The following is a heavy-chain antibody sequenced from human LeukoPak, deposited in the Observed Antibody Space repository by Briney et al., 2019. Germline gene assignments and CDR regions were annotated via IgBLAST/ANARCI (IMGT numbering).Heavy chain of an antibody. CDR3: ARGWIQLWLPGELGY. V-gene: IGHV1-69*05. D-gene: IGHD5-18*01. Sequence: SVKVSCKASGGTFSSYAISWVRQAPGQGLEWMGGIIPIFGTANYAQKFRGRVTITTDESTSTAYMELSSLRSEDTAVYYCARGWIQLWLPGELGYWGQGTLVTVSS. CDR1: GGTFSSYA. J-gene: IGHJ4*02. CDR2: IIPIFGTA.